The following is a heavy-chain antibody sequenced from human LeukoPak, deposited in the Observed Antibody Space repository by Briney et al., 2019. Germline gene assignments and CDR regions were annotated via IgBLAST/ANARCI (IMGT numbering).Heavy chain of an antibody. V-gene: IGHV1-69*13. CDR3: ARDLSGSYRWEFDY. Sequence: ASVKVSCKASGGTFSSYAISWVRQAPGQGLEWMGGIIPIFGTANYAQKFQGRVTITADESTSTAYMELSSLRSEDTAVCYCARDLSGSYRWEFDYWGQGTLVTVSS. D-gene: IGHD1-26*01. J-gene: IGHJ4*02. CDR2: IIPIFGTA. CDR1: GGTFSSYA.